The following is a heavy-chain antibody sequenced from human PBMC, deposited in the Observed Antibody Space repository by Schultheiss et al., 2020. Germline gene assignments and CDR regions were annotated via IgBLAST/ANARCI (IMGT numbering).Heavy chain of an antibody. CDR3: ARSQPSPSATTRFGLDY. CDR2: FSGSGGST. Sequence: GGSLRLSCAASGFTFSSYAMSWVRQAPGKGLEWVSTFSGSGGSTYYADSVKGRFTISRDNSKNTLFLQMNSLRAEDTAVYSCARSQPSPSATTRFGLDYWGQGTLVTVSS. V-gene: IGHV3-23*01. J-gene: IGHJ4*02. D-gene: IGHD3-10*01. CDR1: GFTFSSYA.